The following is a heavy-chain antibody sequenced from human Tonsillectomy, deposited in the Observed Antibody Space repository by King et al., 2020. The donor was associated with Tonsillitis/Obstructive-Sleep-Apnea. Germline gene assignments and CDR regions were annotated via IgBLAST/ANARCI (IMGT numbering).Heavy chain of an antibody. D-gene: IGHD3-3*01. CDR2: IKSKADGGTT. V-gene: IGHV3-15*07. CDR3: TTVYDFGVVILDGMDV. Sequence: VQLVESGGGLVKPGGSLRLSCASSGFTFSNAWMNWVRQAPGKGLEWVGRIKSKADGGTTDYAAPVKGRFTISRDDSKNTLYLQMNSLKTEDTAVYYCTTVYDFGVVILDGMDVWGQGTTVTVSS. J-gene: IGHJ6*02. CDR1: GFTFSNAW.